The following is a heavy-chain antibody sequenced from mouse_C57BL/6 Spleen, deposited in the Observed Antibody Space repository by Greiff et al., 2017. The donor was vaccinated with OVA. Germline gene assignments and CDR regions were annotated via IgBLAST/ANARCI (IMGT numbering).Heavy chain of an antibody. J-gene: IGHJ3*01. CDR1: GYTFTSYW. CDR2: IHPSDSDT. D-gene: IGHD2-4*01. V-gene: IGHV1-74*01. CDR3: AIGDYDSAY. Sequence: QVQLQQPGAELVKPGASVKVSCKASGYTFTSYWMHWVKQRPGQGLEWIGRIHPSDSDTNYNQKFKVKATLTVDKSSSTAYMQLSSLTSEYSAVYYCAIGDYDSAYWGQGTLVTVSA.